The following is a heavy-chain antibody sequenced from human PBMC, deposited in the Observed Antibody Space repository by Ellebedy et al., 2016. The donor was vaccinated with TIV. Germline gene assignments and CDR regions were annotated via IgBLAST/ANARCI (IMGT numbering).Heavy chain of an antibody. Sequence: GESLKISXAASGFTFSSYAMSWVRQAPGTGLEWVSAISGSGGSTYYADSVKGRFTISRDNSKNTLYLQMNSLRAEDTAVYYCVSDPPDSGWSFDSWGQGTLVTVSS. J-gene: IGHJ4*02. CDR1: GFTFSSYA. D-gene: IGHD6-19*01. CDR3: VSDPPDSGWSFDS. V-gene: IGHV3-23*01. CDR2: ISGSGGST.